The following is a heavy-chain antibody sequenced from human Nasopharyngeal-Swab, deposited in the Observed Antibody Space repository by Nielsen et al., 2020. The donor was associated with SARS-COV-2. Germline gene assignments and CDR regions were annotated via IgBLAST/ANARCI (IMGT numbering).Heavy chain of an antibody. Sequence: SETLSLTCTVSGGSISRSSFYWGWIRQSPGKGLEWMGSIYYGMSIYQNGNTHYSPSLKSRVTIAVDSSKNQFSLNVKSVTAADTAVYYCARLGWQLVGGDWFDPWGQGTLVTVSS. D-gene: IGHD6-6*01. J-gene: IGHJ5*02. V-gene: IGHV4-39*07. CDR3: ARLGWQLVGGDWFDP. CDR2: IYYGMSIYQNGNT. CDR1: GGSISRSSFY.